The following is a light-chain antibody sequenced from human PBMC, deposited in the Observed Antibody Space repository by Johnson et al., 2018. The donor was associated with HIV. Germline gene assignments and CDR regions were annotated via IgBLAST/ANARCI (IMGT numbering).Light chain of an antibody. CDR3: GTWDSSLSAGPDV. V-gene: IGLV1-51*02. CDR1: SSNIGNNY. J-gene: IGLJ1*01. Sequence: QPVLTQPPSVSAAPGQKVTISCSGSSSNIGNNYVSWYQQLPGTAPKLLIYENNKRPSGIPARFSGSKSGTSATLGITGLQTGDEADYYCGTWDSSLSAGPDVFGTGTKVTVL. CDR2: ENN.